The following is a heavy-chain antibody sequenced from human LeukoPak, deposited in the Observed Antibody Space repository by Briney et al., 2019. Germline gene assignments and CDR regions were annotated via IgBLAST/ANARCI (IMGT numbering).Heavy chain of an antibody. Sequence: SETLSLTCTVSGGSISSSSYYWGWIRQPPGKGLEWFGSIYYSGSTYYNPSLKSRVTISVDTSKNQFSLKLSSVTAADTAVYYCARHGGDYGDLLDPWGQGTLVTVSS. D-gene: IGHD4-17*01. J-gene: IGHJ5*02. CDR3: ARHGGDYGDLLDP. CDR1: GGSISSSSYY. CDR2: IYYSGST. V-gene: IGHV4-39*01.